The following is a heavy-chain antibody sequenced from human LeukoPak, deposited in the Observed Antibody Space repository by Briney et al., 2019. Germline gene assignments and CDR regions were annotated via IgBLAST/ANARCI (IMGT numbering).Heavy chain of an antibody. CDR2: INHSGST. V-gene: IGHV4-39*07. Sequence: KPSETLSLTCTVSGGSISSSSYYWGWIRQPPGKGLEWIGEINHSGSTNYNPSLKSRVTISVDTSKNQFSLKLSSVTAADTAVYYCARRPGSGWHSRNWYFDLWGRGTLVTVSS. CDR1: GGSISSSSYY. J-gene: IGHJ2*01. D-gene: IGHD6-19*01. CDR3: ARRPGSGWHSRNWYFDL.